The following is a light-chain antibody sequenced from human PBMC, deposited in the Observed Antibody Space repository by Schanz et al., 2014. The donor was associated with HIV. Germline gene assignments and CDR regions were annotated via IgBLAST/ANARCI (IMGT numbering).Light chain of an antibody. CDR1: SSDVGGYNY. CDR3: SSSGGSNNFVI. CDR2: DVS. Sequence: QSVLTQPASVSGSPGQSITISCTGTSSDVGGYNYVSWYQQHPGKAPKLMIYDVSNRPSGVSNRFSGSTSGNTAFLTVSGLQAEDEADYYCSSSGGSNNFVIFGGGTKLTVL. J-gene: IGLJ2*01. V-gene: IGLV2-14*03.